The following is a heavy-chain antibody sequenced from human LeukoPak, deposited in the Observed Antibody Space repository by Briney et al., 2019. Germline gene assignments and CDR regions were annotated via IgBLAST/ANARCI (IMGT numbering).Heavy chain of an antibody. CDR2: IYHSGST. V-gene: IGHV4-30-2*01. Sequence: LRLSCAASGFTFSDYYMSWIRQPPGRGLEWIGNIYHSGSTYYNPSLKSRVTISVDRSKNHFSLRLSSVTAADTAVYYCARGPDRITIFGVVLDAFDIWGQGTMVTVSS. CDR1: GFTFSDYY. CDR3: ARGPDRITIFGVVLDAFDI. J-gene: IGHJ3*02. D-gene: IGHD3-3*01.